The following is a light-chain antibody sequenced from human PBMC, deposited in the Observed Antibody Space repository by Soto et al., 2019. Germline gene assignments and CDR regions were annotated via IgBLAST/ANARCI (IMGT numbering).Light chain of an antibody. CDR1: QSVSTY. CDR3: QQRSYPIT. J-gene: IGKJ5*01. CDR2: DAS. V-gene: IGKV3-11*01. Sequence: EIVLTQSPATLSLSPGDRATLSCRASQSVSTYLAWYQQKPGQAPRLLIYDASNRATGIPARFSGSGSGTDFTLTISSLEPEDFAVYYCQQRSYPITFGQGTRLEIK.